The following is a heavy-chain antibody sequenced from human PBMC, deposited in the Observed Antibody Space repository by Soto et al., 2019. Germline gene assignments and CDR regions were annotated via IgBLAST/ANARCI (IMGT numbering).Heavy chain of an antibody. Sequence: PSETLSLTCTVSGDSISSSTYYWGWIRQPPGKGLEWIGSIYYSGSTHYNPSLRSRGTISVDTSKNQFSLRLSSVTAADTAVYYCASLRAGATIDYWGQGTLVTVSS. CDR3: ASLRAGATIDY. D-gene: IGHD1-26*01. V-gene: IGHV4-39*01. CDR2: IYYSGST. CDR1: GDSISSSTYY. J-gene: IGHJ4*02.